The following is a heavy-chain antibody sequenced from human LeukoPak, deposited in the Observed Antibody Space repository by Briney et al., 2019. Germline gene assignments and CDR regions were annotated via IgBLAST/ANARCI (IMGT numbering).Heavy chain of an antibody. Sequence: ASVKVSCKASGYTFTNYYIHWVRQAPGQGLECMGIINPSGGSTSYAQKFQGRVTMTRDMSTSTVYMELSSLRSEDTAVYYCARDRLHKYHLPSSGYYGVPDYWGQGTLVAVSS. CDR2: INPSGGST. V-gene: IGHV1-46*01. CDR3: ARDRLHKYHLPSSGYYGVPDY. CDR1: GYTFTNYY. J-gene: IGHJ4*02. D-gene: IGHD3-22*01.